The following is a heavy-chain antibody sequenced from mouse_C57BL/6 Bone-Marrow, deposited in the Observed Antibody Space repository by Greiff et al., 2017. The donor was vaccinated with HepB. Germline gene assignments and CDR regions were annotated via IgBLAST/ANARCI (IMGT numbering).Heavy chain of an antibody. J-gene: IGHJ1*03. CDR1: GYTFTSYG. CDR3: AREDGYYWYFDV. V-gene: IGHV1-81*01. CDR2: IYPRSGNT. D-gene: IGHD2-3*01. Sequence: SGAELARPGASVKLSCKASGYTFTSYGISWVKQRTGQGLEWIGEIYPRSGNTYYNEKFKGKATLTADKSSSTAYMELRSLTSEDSAVYFCAREDGYYWYFDVWGTGTTVTVSS.